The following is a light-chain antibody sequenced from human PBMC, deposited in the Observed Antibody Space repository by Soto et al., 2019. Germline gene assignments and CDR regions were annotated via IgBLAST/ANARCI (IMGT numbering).Light chain of an antibody. CDR1: SSDVGAYNY. Sequence: QSVLTQPPPASGSPGQSVTISCTGTSSDVGAYNYVSWYQQYTGKAPKLMIYDVSKRPSGVPDRFSGSKSGNTASLTVSGLRADDEAVYYCSSYGGGDTFHVIFGGGTKLTVL. CDR2: DVS. J-gene: IGLJ2*01. CDR3: SSYGGGDTFHVI. V-gene: IGLV2-8*01.